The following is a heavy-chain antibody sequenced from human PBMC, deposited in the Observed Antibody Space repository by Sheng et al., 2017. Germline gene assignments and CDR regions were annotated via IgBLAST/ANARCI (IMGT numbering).Heavy chain of an antibody. V-gene: IGHV4-34*01. Sequence: QVQLQQWGAGLLKPSETLSLTCAVYRGSFSGYYWSWIRQSPGKGLAWIGEINHSGSTNYNLSLKSRVTISVDTSKNQFSLKLSFVTAADTAVYYCARVRGRGYSYDPYYYAMDVWGQGTMVTVSS. CDR1: RGSFSGYY. D-gene: IGHD5-18*01. J-gene: IGHJ6*02. CDR2: INHSGST. CDR3: ARVRGRGYSYDPYYYAMDV.